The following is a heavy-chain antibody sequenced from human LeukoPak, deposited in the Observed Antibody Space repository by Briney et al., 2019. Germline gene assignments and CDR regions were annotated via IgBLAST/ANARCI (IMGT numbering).Heavy chain of an antibody. J-gene: IGHJ6*04. D-gene: IGHD1-7*01. CDR3: ARGTRGPAPHYYYGREV. Sequence: SETLSLTCAVYGGSFSGYYWSWIRQPPGKGLEWIGEINHSGSTNYNPSLKSRVTISVDTSKNQFSLKLSSVTAADTAVYYCARGTRGPAPHYYYGREVGGKGTTVT. CDR1: GGSFSGYY. V-gene: IGHV4-34*01. CDR2: INHSGST.